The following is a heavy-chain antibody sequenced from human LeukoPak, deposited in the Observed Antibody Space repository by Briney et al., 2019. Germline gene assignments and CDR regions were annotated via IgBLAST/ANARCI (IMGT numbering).Heavy chain of an antibody. CDR2: IYYSGST. CDR3: ARADYYYGSGSYYNPTWYFDL. CDR1: GGSISSYY. D-gene: IGHD3-10*01. V-gene: IGHV4-59*01. J-gene: IGHJ2*01. Sequence: SGTLSLTCTVSGGSISSYYWSWIRQAPGKGLEWIGYIYYSGSTNYNPSLKSRVTISVDTSKNQFSLKLSSVTAADTAVYYCARADYYYGSGSYYNPTWYFDLWGRGTLVTVSS.